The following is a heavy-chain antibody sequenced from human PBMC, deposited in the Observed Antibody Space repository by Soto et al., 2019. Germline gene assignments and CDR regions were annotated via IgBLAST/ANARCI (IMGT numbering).Heavy chain of an antibody. Sequence: GESLKISCKGSGYSFTSYWIGWVRQMPGKGLEWMGIIYPGDSDTRYSPSLQGQVTISADKSISTAYLQWSSLKASDTAMYYCARLGGYSHGSLYYYYYGMDVWGQGTTVTVSS. J-gene: IGHJ6*02. D-gene: IGHD5-18*01. V-gene: IGHV5-51*01. CDR2: IYPGDSDT. CDR1: GYSFTSYW. CDR3: ARLGGYSHGSLYYYYYGMDV.